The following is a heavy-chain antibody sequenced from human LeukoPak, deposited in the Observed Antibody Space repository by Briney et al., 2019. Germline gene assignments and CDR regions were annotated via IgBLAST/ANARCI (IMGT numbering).Heavy chain of an antibody. J-gene: IGHJ6*02. CDR2: IIPIFGTA. Sequence: SVKVSCKASGGTFSSYAISWVRQAPGQGLEWMGGIIPIFGTANYAQKFQGRVTITADESTSTAYMELSSLRSEDTAVYYCARGFYYYYGMDVWGQGTTVTVSS. V-gene: IGHV1-69*13. CDR1: GGTFSSYA. CDR3: ARGFYYYYGMDV.